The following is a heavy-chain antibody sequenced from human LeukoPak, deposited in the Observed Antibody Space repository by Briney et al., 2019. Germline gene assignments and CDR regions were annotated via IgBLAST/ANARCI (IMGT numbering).Heavy chain of an antibody. D-gene: IGHD5-18*01. V-gene: IGHV3-21*01. CDR2: ISSSSSYI. CDR1: GFTFSSYD. CDR3: ARADWDTAMIDY. Sequence: KTGGSLRLSCAASGFTFSSYDMTWVRQAPGKGLEWVSSISSSSSYIYYADSVKGRFTISRDNAKNSLYLQMNSLRAEDTAVYYCARADWDTAMIDYWGQGTLVTVSS. J-gene: IGHJ4*02.